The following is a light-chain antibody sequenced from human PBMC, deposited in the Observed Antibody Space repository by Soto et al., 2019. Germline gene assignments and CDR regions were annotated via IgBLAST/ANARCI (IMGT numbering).Light chain of an antibody. V-gene: IGKV1-39*01. J-gene: IGKJ5*01. CDR2: AAS. CDR3: QQSYDTPLT. Sequence: DIQMTQSPSSLSASVGDRVTITCRASQTITNFLNWYQQEPGKAPKLLIYAASSLQSGVPSRFSGSGSGTDFTLTISSLQPEDFATYYCQQSYDTPLTFGQGTRLDIK. CDR1: QTITNF.